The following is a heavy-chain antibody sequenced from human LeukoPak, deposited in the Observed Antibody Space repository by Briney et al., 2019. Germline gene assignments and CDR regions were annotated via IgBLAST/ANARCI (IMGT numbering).Heavy chain of an antibody. CDR1: GGSISSSSYY. J-gene: IGHJ4*02. Sequence: SETLSLTCTVSGGSISSSSYYWGWIRQPPGKGLEWIGSIYYSGSTYYNPSLKSRVTISVDTSKNQFSLKLSSVTAADTAVYYCARGHSYGHRHFDYWGQGTLVTVSS. D-gene: IGHD5-18*01. CDR2: IYYSGST. CDR3: ARGHSYGHRHFDY. V-gene: IGHV4-39*01.